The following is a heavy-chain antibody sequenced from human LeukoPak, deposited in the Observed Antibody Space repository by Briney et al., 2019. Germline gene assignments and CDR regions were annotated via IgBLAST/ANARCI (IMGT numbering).Heavy chain of an antibody. J-gene: IGHJ4*02. V-gene: IGHV5-51*01. CDR2: IYPGDSDT. Sequence: PGGSLQISCQGSGSTFTSYWIGGVRQLPGKGLEWMGIIYPGDSDTRYSPSFQGQVTISADKSISTAYLQWSSLKASDTAMYYCANGIAAAGGFNYWGQGTQVTVSS. CDR3: ANGIAAAGGFNY. D-gene: IGHD6-13*01. CDR1: GSTFTSYW.